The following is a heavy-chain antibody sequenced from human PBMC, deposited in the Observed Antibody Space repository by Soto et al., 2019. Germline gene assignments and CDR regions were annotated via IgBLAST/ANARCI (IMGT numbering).Heavy chain of an antibody. J-gene: IGHJ6*02. CDR2: IIPIFGTA. D-gene: IGHD6-19*01. Sequence: SVKVSCKASGGTFSSYAISWVRQAPGQGLEWMGGIIPIFGTANYAQKFQGRVTITADKSTSTAYMELSSLRSEDTAVYYCARDGYSSGWYFRTPGLYYRMDVWGQGTTVTVSS. V-gene: IGHV1-69*06. CDR3: ARDGYSSGWYFRTPGLYYRMDV. CDR1: GGTFSSYA.